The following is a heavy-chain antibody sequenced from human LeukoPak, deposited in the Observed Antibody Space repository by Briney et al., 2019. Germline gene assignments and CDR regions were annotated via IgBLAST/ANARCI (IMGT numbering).Heavy chain of an antibody. CDR2: IYSGGST. J-gene: IGHJ4*02. CDR3: ARKRRDGYYFDY. CDR1: GFTVSSNY. D-gene: IGHD5-24*01. V-gene: IGHV3-53*01. Sequence: GGSLRLSCAASGFTVSSNYMSWVRQAPGKGLEWVSVIYSGGSTYYADSVKGRFPISRDNSKNTLYLQMNSLRAEDTAVYYCARKRRDGYYFDYWGQGTLVTVSS.